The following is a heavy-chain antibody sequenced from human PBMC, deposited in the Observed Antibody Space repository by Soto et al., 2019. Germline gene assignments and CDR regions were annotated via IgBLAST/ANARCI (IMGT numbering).Heavy chain of an antibody. V-gene: IGHV4-59*09. CDR3: ARGRSRSYHNFDS. D-gene: IGHD1-26*01. J-gene: IGHJ4*02. Sequence: GSTNYKPSLRSRVTISVDTSKNQFSLRLTSVTAADTAIYYCARGRSRSYHNFDSWGPGTLVTVSS. CDR2: GST.